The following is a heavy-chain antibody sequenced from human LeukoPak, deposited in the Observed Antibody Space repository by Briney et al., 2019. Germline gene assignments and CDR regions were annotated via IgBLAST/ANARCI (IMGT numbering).Heavy chain of an antibody. CDR1: GFTFSSYE. CDR3: ARGLYDSSGYYPGFDY. V-gene: IGHV3-48*03. J-gene: IGHJ4*02. CDR2: ISSSGSTI. D-gene: IGHD3-22*01. Sequence: PGGSLRLSCAASGFTFSSYEMNWVRQAPGKGLEWVSYISSSGSTIYYADSVKGRFTISRDNAKNSLYLQMNSLRAEDTAVYYCARGLYDSSGYYPGFDYWGQGTLVTVSS.